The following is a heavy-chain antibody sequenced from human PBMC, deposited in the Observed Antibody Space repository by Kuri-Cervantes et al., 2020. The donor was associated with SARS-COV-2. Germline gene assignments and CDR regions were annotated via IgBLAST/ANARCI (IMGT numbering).Heavy chain of an antibody. Sequence: ASVKVSCKASGGTFSSYAISWVRQAPGQGLEWMGWISAYNGNTNYAQKLQGRVTMTTDTSTSTAYMELRSLRSDDTAVYYCARDEPEGATRDWGQGTLVTVSS. CDR3: ARDEPEGATRD. V-gene: IGHV1-18*01. CDR2: ISAYNGNT. J-gene: IGHJ4*02. D-gene: IGHD1-26*01. CDR1: GGTFSSYA.